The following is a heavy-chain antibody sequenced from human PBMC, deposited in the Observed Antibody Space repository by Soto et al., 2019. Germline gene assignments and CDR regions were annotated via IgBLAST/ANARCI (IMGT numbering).Heavy chain of an antibody. D-gene: IGHD3-10*01. V-gene: IGHV4-34*01. CDR2: INHSGST. CDR3: ASSQVTMVRGRYYYYYDMDA. Sequence: SETLSLTCAVYGGSFSGYYWSWIRQPPGKGLEWIGEINHSGSTNYNPSLRSRVTISVDTSKNQFSLKLSSVTAADTAVYYCASSQVTMVRGRYYYYYDMDAWGQGTTVTVSS. J-gene: IGHJ6*02. CDR1: GGSFSGYY.